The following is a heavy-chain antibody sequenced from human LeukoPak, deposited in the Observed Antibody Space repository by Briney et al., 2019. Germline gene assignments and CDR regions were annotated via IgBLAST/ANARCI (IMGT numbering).Heavy chain of an antibody. V-gene: IGHV1-46*01. CDR1: GFPFTSYY. J-gene: IGHJ4*02. Sequence: ASVKVSCKASGFPFTSYYMHWVRQAPGQGLEWRGIINPSGGSTSYAQKLQGRVTMTTDTSTSTAYMELRSLRSDDAAVYYCAIGSGSHFDYWGQGTLVTVSS. CDR2: INPSGGST. CDR3: AIGSGSHFDY. D-gene: IGHD3-10*01.